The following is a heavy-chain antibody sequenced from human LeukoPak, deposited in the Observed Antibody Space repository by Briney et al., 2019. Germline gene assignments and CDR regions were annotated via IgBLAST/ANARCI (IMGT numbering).Heavy chain of an antibody. CDR1: GFTFDDYA. J-gene: IGHJ4*02. Sequence: GGSLRLSCAASGFTFDDYAMHWVRQAPGKGLEWVSGISWNSGSIGYADSVKGRFAISRDNAKNSLYLQMNSLSAEDTALYYCAKDIGRWYGGEYYFDYWGQGTLVTVSS. D-gene: IGHD6-13*01. CDR2: ISWNSGSI. V-gene: IGHV3-9*01. CDR3: AKDIGRWYGGEYYFDY.